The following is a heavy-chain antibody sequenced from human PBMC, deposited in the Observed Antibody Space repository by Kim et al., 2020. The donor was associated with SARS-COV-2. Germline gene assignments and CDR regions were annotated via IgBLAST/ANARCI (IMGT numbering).Heavy chain of an antibody. J-gene: IGHJ4*02. CDR2: ISSNGGST. Sequence: GGSLRLSCAASGFTFSSYAMHWVRQAPGKGLEYVSAISSNGGSTYYADSVKGRFTISRDNSKNTLYLQMGSLRAEDMAVYYCARGANWNPRGIIDYWGQGTLVTVSS. CDR3: ARGANWNPRGIIDY. V-gene: IGHV3-64*02. D-gene: IGHD1-20*01. CDR1: GFTFSSYA.